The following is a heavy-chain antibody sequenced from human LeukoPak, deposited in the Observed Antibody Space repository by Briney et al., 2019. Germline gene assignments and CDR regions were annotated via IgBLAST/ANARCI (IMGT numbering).Heavy chain of an antibody. CDR1: GGSISPYY. J-gene: IGHJ4*02. CDR2: IYYSGST. CDR3: AGASMRASTIAAAGNDY. D-gene: IGHD6-13*01. Sequence: SETLSLTCTVSGGSISPYYWSWIRQPPGKGLEWIGYIYYSGSTNYNPSLKSRVTISLDTSKNQFSLKLSSVTAADTAVYYCAGASMRASTIAAAGNDYWGQGTLVTVSS. V-gene: IGHV4-59*01.